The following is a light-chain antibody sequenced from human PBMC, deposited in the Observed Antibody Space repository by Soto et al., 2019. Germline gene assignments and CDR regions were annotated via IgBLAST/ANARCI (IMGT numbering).Light chain of an antibody. CDR3: QQFNKYPYS. J-gene: IGKJ2*03. Sequence: AIPLTQSPSSLSASVGDRVTITCRASQAASRALAWYQQKPGIAPKLLVFDASTLQSGVPSRFSGSGSGTDFTLTISSLQPEDFATYYCQQFNKYPYSFGQGTKLEIK. V-gene: IGKV1D-13*01. CDR2: DAS. CDR1: QAASRA.